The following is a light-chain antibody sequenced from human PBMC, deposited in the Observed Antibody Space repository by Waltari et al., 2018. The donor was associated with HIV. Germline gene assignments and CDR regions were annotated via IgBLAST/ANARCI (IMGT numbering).Light chain of an antibody. J-gene: IGLJ1*01. CDR3: QSYDSSLSSYV. V-gene: IGLV1-40*01. Sequence: QSVLTQPPSVSGSPGQRVTISCTGSSSNIGAGFDVPWDQPLPGIAPKLLIYAATNRHSGVPDRFSGSKSGTSASLAITGLQAEDEADYYCQSYDSSLSSYVFASGTRVTVL. CDR2: AAT. CDR1: SSNIGAGFD.